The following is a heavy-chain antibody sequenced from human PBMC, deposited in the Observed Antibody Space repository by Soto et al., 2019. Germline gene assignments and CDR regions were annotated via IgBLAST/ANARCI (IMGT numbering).Heavy chain of an antibody. CDR1: GGSISSGGYY. CDR2: IYYSGST. D-gene: IGHD2-21*02. Sequence: PSETLSLTCTVSGGSISSGGYYWSWIRQHPGKGLEWIGYIYYSGSTYYNPSLKSRVTISVDTSKNQFSLKLSSVTAADTAVYYCARRAQRAYCGGDCHLYYFDYWGQGTLVTVSS. CDR3: ARRAQRAYCGGDCHLYYFDY. V-gene: IGHV4-31*03. J-gene: IGHJ4*02.